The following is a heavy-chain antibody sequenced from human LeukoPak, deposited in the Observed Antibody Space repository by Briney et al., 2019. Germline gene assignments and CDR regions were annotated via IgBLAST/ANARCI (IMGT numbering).Heavy chain of an antibody. Sequence: GGSLRLSCAASGFTFSSYGMHWVRQAPGKGLEWVAVISYDGSNKYYADSVKGQFTISRDNSKNTLYLQMNSLRAEDTAVYYCAKWSGRGVVPAAIDYWGQGTLVTVSS. CDR2: ISYDGSNK. J-gene: IGHJ4*02. D-gene: IGHD2-2*01. CDR3: AKWSGRGVVPAAIDY. V-gene: IGHV3-30*18. CDR1: GFTFSSYG.